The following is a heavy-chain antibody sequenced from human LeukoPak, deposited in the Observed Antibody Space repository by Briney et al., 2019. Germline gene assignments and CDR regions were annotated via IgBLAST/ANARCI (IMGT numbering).Heavy chain of an antibody. D-gene: IGHD1-26*01. V-gene: IGHV3-66*01. CDR2: IYSGGST. CDR1: GFTVSSNY. Sequence: PGGSLRLSCAASGFTVSSNYMSWVRQAPGKGLEWVSVIYSGGSTYYADSVKGRFTISRDNSKNTLYLQMNSLRAEDTAVYYCARDFGIVGAGHGWFDPWGQGTLVTVSS. J-gene: IGHJ5*02. CDR3: ARDFGIVGAGHGWFDP.